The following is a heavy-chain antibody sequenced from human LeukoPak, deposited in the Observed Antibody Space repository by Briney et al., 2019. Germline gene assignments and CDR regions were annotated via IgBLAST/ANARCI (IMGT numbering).Heavy chain of an antibody. CDR1: RFTFSSYW. Sequence: GGSLRLSCAASRFTFSSYWMNWVRQAPGKGLEWVANIKQDGSEEYYVDAVKGRFTISRDNAKNSLYLQMNSLRVEDTAVYYCARGAETLWSGYRRTNWLDPWGQGTLVTVSS. CDR2: IKQDGSEE. J-gene: IGHJ5*02. D-gene: IGHD3-3*01. CDR3: ARGAETLWSGYRRTNWLDP. V-gene: IGHV3-7*01.